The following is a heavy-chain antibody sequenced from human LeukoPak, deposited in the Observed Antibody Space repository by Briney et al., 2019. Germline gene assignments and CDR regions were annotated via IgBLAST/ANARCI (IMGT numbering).Heavy chain of an antibody. Sequence: PSQTLSLTCTVSGGSISNGNFYWSWIRQPPGKGLEWIGYIYYSGSTNYNPSLKSRVTISVDTSKNQFSLKLSSVTAADTAVYYCAREDGSYDWFDPWGQGTLVTVSS. CDR2: IYYSGST. CDR3: AREDGSYDWFDP. J-gene: IGHJ5*02. V-gene: IGHV4-61*01. CDR1: GGSISNGNFY. D-gene: IGHD1-26*01.